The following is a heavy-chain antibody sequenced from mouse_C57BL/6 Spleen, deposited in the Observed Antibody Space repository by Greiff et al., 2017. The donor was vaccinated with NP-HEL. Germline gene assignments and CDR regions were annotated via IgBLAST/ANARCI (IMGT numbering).Heavy chain of an antibody. J-gene: IGHJ2*01. V-gene: IGHV1-82*01. Sequence: VQLQQSGPELVKPGASVKISCKASGYAFSSSWMNWVKQRPGKGLEWIGRIYPGAGDTNYNGKFKGKATLTADNSSSTAYMQLSSLTSEDSAVYCCARGSSVDYWGQGTTLTVSS. D-gene: IGHD1-1*01. CDR3: ARGSSVDY. CDR1: GYAFSSSW. CDR2: IYPGAGDT.